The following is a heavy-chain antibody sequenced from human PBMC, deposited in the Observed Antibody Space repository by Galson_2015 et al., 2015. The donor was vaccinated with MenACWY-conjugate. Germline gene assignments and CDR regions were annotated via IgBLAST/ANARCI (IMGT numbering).Heavy chain of an antibody. J-gene: IGHJ5*02. Sequence: SLRLSCAAYGFTFSGFWMGWVRQSPGKGLEWVAYIRHDGSEKYYVDSVKGRFTISRDNAKNSVFLQMSSLRAEDTALYYCARGPPSTPCSPNFSHPHWFAPSGQGTLVTVSS. D-gene: IGHD1-7*01. CDR2: IRHDGSEK. CDR1: GFTFSGFW. V-gene: IGHV3-7*03. CDR3: ARGPPSTPCSPNFSHPHWFAP.